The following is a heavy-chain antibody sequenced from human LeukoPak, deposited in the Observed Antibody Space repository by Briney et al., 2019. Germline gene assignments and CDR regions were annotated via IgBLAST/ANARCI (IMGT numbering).Heavy chain of an antibody. V-gene: IGHV1-8*01. J-gene: IGHJ6*03. CDR2: MNPHSGNT. CDR1: GYTFTRCD. D-gene: IGHD3-10*01. CDR3: ARVPLSGNFYHYYMDV. Sequence: ASLKVSCKPSGYTFTRCDINWVRQAPGQGLEWMGWMNPHSGNTRYAEKLQGRVTMTRDTSISTAHMELSSLKSEDTAVYYCARVPLSGNFYHYYMDVWGKGTTVTVSS.